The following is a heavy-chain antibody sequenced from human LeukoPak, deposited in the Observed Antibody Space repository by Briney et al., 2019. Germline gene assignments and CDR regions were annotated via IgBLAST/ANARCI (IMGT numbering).Heavy chain of an antibody. V-gene: IGHV7-4-1*02. CDR1: GYTFTSYA. J-gene: IGHJ6*03. CDR2: INTNTGNP. CDR3: ARDSEVLRYFDWLGPFKGYYYMDV. D-gene: IGHD3-9*01. Sequence: ASVKVSCKASGYTFTSYAMNWVRQAPGQGLEWMGWINTNTGNPTYAQGFTGRFVFSLDTSVSTAYLQISSLKAEDTAVYYCARDSEVLRYFDWLGPFKGYYYMDVWGKGTTVTVSS.